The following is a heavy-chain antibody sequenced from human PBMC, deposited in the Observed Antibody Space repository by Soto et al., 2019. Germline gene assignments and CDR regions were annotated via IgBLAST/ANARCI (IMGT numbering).Heavy chain of an antibody. V-gene: IGHV3-23*01. CDR3: AKSEGIVATSYKFDY. CDR1: GFTFSSYA. CDR2: ISGSGGST. Sequence: EVQLLESGGGLVQPGGSLRLSCAASGFTFSSYAMSWVRQAPGKGLEWVSAISGSGGSTYYADSVKSRFNISRDNSKNTLYLQMNSLRAKDTAVYYCAKSEGIVATSYKFDYWGQGTLVTVSS. J-gene: IGHJ4*02. D-gene: IGHD5-12*01.